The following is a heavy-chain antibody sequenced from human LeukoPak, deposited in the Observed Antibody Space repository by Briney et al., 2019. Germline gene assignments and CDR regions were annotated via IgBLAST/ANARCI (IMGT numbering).Heavy chain of an antibody. J-gene: IGHJ4*02. CDR1: GGSISSYY. CDR3: ARVGSGCFDY. CDR2: IYYSGNT. Sequence: PSETLSLTCTDSGGSISSYYWSWIRQPPGKGLEWIGYIYYSGNTNYNPSLKSRVTISIDASNNQFSLKLRSVTAADTAVYYCARVGSGCFDYWGQGTLVTVSS. V-gene: IGHV4-59*12. D-gene: IGHD6-19*01.